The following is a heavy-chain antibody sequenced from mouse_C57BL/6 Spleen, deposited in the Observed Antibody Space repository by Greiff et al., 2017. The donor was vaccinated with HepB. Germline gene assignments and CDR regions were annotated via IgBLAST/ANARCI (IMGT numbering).Heavy chain of an antibody. CDR3: TRDQGDYYGSSSFAY. D-gene: IGHD1-1*01. Sequence: EVKLVESGEGLVKPGGSLKLSCAASGFTFSSYAMSWVRQTPEKRLEWVAYISSGGDYIYYADTVKGRFTISRDNTRNTLYLQMSSLKSEDTAMYYYTRDQGDYYGSSSFAYWGQGTLVTVSA. V-gene: IGHV5-9-1*02. J-gene: IGHJ3*01. CDR2: ISSGGDYI. CDR1: GFTFSSYA.